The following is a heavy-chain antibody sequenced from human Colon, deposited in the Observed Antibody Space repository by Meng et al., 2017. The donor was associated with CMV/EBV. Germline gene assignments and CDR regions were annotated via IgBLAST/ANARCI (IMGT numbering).Heavy chain of an antibody. J-gene: IGHJ5*02. CDR2: IIPLVDMA. V-gene: IGHV1-69*10. Sequence: KASGGAFSNFAIDWGRQAPGQGLEWMGGIIPLVDMANYAQNFQGRVTITADKPTSTAYMELSSLRSEDTAVYYCARRGDYYGSNWFDPWGQGTLVTVSS. CDR1: GGAFSNFA. CDR3: ARRGDYYGSNWFDP. D-gene: IGHD3-10*01.